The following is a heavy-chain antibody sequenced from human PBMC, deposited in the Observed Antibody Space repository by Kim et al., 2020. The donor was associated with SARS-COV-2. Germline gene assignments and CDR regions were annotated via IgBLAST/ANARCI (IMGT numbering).Heavy chain of an antibody. J-gene: IGHJ4*02. CDR3: ARGRESSGQYKGPVDY. CDR1: GGSFSGYY. D-gene: IGHD6-19*01. V-gene: IGHV4-34*01. Sequence: SETLSLTCAVYGGSFSGYYWSWIRQPPGKGLEWIGEINHSGSTNYNPSLKSRFTISVDTSKNQFSLKLSSVTAADTAVYYCARGRESSGQYKGPVDYWGQGTLVTASS. CDR2: INHSGST.